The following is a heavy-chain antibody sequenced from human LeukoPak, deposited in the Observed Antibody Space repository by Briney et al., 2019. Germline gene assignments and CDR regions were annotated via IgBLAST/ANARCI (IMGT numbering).Heavy chain of an antibody. J-gene: IGHJ4*02. Sequence: GGSLRLSCAASGFTFSSYSMNWVRQAPGKGLEWVSYITNSGATIYYAVSVKGRFTISRDDAKNSLYLQMNSLRAEDTAVYYCARDSKPALNDYWDQGTLVTVSS. V-gene: IGHV3-48*04. CDR2: ITNSGATI. CDR1: GFTFSSYS. CDR3: ARDSKPALNDY. D-gene: IGHD2/OR15-2a*01.